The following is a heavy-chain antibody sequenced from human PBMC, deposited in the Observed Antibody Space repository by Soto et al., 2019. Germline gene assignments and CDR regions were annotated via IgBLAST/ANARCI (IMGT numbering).Heavy chain of an antibody. J-gene: IGHJ4*02. V-gene: IGHV4-61*01. D-gene: IGHD3-22*01. CDR2: ISHSGIT. CDR1: GASVSSGNQY. Sequence: QVQMQESGPGLVKPSETLSLTCTVSGASVSSGNQYWSWIRQPPGKGLEWIGYISHSGITNYNPSLKSRVNISADTSRNQFSLKVSSVTAADTAVYYCARGWDANSWGQGTLVTVSS. CDR3: ARGWDANS.